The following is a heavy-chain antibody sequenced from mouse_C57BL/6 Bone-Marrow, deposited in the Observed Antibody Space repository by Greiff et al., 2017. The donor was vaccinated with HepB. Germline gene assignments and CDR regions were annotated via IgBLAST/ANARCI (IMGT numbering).Heavy chain of an antibody. CDR1: GYTFTSYW. V-gene: IGHV1-50*01. CDR2: IDPSDSYT. Sequence: QVQLQQPRAERVKPGASVKLSCKASGYTFTSYWMQWVKQRPGQGLEWIGEIDPSDSYTNYNQKFKGKATLTVDTSSSTAYMQLSSLTSEDSAVYYCARRADAYDALYWYLDVWGTGTPATVPS. CDR3: ARRADAYDALYWYLDV. J-gene: IGHJ1*03. D-gene: IGHD2-2*01.